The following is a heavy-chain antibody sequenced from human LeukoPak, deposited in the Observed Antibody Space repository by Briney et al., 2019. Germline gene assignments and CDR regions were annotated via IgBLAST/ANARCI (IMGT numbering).Heavy chain of an antibody. CDR3: ARDPYSSGYYVY. J-gene: IGHJ4*02. V-gene: IGHV3-7*03. D-gene: IGHD3-22*01. Sequence: GGSLRLSCAASGFTFSHYWMAWVRQAPGKGLEWVANIKEDGNDKHYLDSVRGRFTISRDNSKNTLYLQMNSLRAEDTAVYYCARDPYSSGYYVYWGQGTLVTVSS. CDR2: IKEDGNDK. CDR1: GFTFSHYW.